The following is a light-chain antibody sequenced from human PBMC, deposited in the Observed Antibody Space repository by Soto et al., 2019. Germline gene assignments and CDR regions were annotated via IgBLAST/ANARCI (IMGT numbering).Light chain of an antibody. V-gene: IGLV4-69*01. CDR2: LNSDGSH. J-gene: IGLJ2*01. Sequence: QPVLTQSPSASVSLGASVKLTCTLSSGHSSYAIAWHQQQPEKGPRYLMKLNSDGSHSKGDGIPDRFSGSSSGAERYLTISSLQSEDEADYYCQTWGTGIRGVVFGGGTKVTVL. CDR3: QTWGTGIRGVV. CDR1: SGHSSYA.